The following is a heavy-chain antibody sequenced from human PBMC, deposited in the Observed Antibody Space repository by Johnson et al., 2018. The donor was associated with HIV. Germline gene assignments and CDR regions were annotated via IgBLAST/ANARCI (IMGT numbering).Heavy chain of an antibody. D-gene: IGHD3-22*01. CDR3: ARDPEIVVVIEHEAFEI. J-gene: IGHJ3*02. V-gene: IGHV3-30*04. CDR1: GFTFSSYA. Sequence: QVQLVESGGGVVQPGRSLRLSCAASGFTFSSYAMHWVRQAPGKGLEWVAVISYDGSNKYYADSVKGRFTISRDNSKNTLYLQMNSLRAVDTAVYYCARDPEIVVVIEHEAFEILGQGTMVTVSS. CDR2: ISYDGSNK.